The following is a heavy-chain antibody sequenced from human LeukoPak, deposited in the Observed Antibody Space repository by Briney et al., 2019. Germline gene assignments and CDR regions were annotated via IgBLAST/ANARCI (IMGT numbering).Heavy chain of an antibody. J-gene: IGHJ5*02. CDR2: IDPYSGGT. CDR3: ARGVMEPRGGWFDP. D-gene: IGHD3-16*01. V-gene: IGHV1-2*06. Sequence: ASVKVSCKASGYPFINYHMHWVRQAPGQGLEWMGRIDPYSGGTNYAQNFQGRVTMTRDTSIRTAYIDLSRLTSDDTAVYYCARGVMEPRGGWFDPWGQGTLVTVSS. CDR1: GYPFINYH.